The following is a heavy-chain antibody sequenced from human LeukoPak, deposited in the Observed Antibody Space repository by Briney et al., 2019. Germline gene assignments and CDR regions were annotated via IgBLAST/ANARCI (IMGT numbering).Heavy chain of an antibody. CDR1: GFTFSSYG. CDR3: ARELNDYGDYGGFDI. CDR2: IWYDGSNK. Sequence: PGGSLRLSCAASGFTFSSYGMHWVRQAPGKGLEWVAVIWYDGSNKYYADSVKGRFTISRDNSKNTLYLQMNSLRAEDTAVYYCARELNDYGDYGGFDIWGQGTMVTVSS. J-gene: IGHJ3*02. D-gene: IGHD4-17*01. V-gene: IGHV3-33*01.